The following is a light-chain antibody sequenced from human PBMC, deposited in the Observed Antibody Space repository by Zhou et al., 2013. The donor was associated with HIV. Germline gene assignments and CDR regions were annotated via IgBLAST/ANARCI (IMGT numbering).Light chain of an antibody. CDR3: LQDHTFPLT. CDR1: QDIGSA. J-gene: IGKJ4*01. CDR2: ASS. V-gene: IGKV1-6*01. Sequence: AIQVTQSPSSLSASVGDRVSITCRTNQDIGSALDWFQQKPGKAPRHLIYASSTLQTGVPSRFSGSGSGTYFTLTISSLQPEDFATYYCLQDHTFPLTFGGGTRVEMK.